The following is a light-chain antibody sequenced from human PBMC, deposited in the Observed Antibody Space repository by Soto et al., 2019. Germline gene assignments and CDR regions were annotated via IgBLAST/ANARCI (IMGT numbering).Light chain of an antibody. Sequence: QSALTQPASVSGSPGQSITISCTGTSSDVGGYNYVSWYQQHPGKAPKLMIYDVSNRPSGVSNRCSGSKSANTASLTISGLQADDDADYYCSSSTSSSTRGVVFGGGTKLTVL. J-gene: IGLJ2*01. CDR3: SSSTSSSTRGVV. CDR1: SSDVGGYNY. V-gene: IGLV2-14*01. CDR2: DVS.